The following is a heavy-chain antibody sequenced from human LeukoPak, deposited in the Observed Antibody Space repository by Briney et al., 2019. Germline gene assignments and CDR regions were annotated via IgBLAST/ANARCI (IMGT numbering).Heavy chain of an antibody. CDR3: ARANKRYDYVWGSYRHYFDY. D-gene: IGHD3-16*02. J-gene: IGHJ4*02. CDR2: IYYSGST. CDR1: GFTFSNYA. Sequence: GSLRLSCAASGFTFSNYAMSWVRQAPGKGLEGIGYIYYSGSTNYNPSLTSQVTISVDTSKNQFSLKLSSVTAADTAVYYCARANKRYDYVWGSYRHYFDYWGQGTLVTVSS. V-gene: IGHV4-59*01.